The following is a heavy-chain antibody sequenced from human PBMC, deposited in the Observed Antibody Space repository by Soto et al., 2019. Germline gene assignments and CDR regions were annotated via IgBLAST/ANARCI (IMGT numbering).Heavy chain of an antibody. D-gene: IGHD4-17*01. V-gene: IGHV3-7*01. CDR2: MKGDGSKE. J-gene: IGHJ3*02. Sequence: VQLVESGGGWVQPGGSLRLSCLASGSTLSTSWMTWVRQGPGKGLEWVANMKGDGSKENYVDSVKGRFTISRDNAKNSLFLQMNSLRDEDTALYYCARDLNYGVSTVYYDVFDTWGQGTMVTVSP. CDR1: GSTLSTSW. CDR3: ARDLNYGVSTVYYDVFDT.